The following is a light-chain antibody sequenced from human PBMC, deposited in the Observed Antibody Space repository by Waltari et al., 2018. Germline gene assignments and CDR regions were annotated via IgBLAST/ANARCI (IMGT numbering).Light chain of an antibody. Sequence: QSALTQPASVSGSPGQSITIPCTGSSSDVGGYNYVPWYQQYPNEPPQVIIFDVSNRPSGISNRFSGSKSGNTASLTISSLQAGDEVDYYCSSYTSSALWVFGGGTKLTVL. CDR2: DVS. V-gene: IGLV2-14*01. CDR3: SSYTSSALWV. J-gene: IGLJ3*02. CDR1: SSDVGGYNY.